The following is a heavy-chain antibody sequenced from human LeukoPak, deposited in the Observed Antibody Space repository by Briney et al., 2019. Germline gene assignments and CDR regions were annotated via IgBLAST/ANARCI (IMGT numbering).Heavy chain of an antibody. D-gene: IGHD6-19*01. CDR3: ARDFRSSGHNDAFDI. CDR2: IYTSGST. Sequence: SETLSLTCTVSGGSISSYYWSWIRQPAGKGLEWIGRIYTSGSTNYNPSLKSRVTMSVDTSKNQFPLKLSSVTAADTAVYYCARDFRSSGHNDAFDIWGQGTMVTVSS. V-gene: IGHV4-4*07. CDR1: GGSISSYY. J-gene: IGHJ3*02.